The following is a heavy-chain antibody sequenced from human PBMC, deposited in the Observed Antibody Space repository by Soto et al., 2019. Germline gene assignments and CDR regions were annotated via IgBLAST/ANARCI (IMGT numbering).Heavy chain of an antibody. J-gene: IGHJ4*02. V-gene: IGHV4-38-2*02. CDR2: VFYSPGA. CDR1: GYLISSGYY. D-gene: IGHD1-26*01. CDR3: ATLNQEPY. Sequence: SGTPVLTCSVYGYLISSGYYWGWIRRYPGKGLEWIGSVFYSPGAYYNPPIKSRVTISADKSKNQLPMKLSSATAADTATYYCATLNQEPYWGQGTLVTVSS.